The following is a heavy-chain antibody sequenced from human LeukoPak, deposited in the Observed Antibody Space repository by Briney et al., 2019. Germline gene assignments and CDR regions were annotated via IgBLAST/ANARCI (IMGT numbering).Heavy chain of an antibody. CDR3: ARADYTT. CDR1: GYTLTELS. CDR2: INPSGGST. Sequence: ASVKVSCKVSGYTLTELSMHWVRQAPGQGLEWMGIINPSGGSTSYAQKFQGRVTMTRDTSTSTVYMELSSLRSEDTAVYYCARADYTTWGQGTLVTVSS. J-gene: IGHJ4*02. D-gene: IGHD3-3*01. V-gene: IGHV1-46*01.